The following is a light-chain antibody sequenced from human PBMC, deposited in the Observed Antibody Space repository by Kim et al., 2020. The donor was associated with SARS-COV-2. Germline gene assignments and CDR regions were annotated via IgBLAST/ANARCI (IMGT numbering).Light chain of an antibody. V-gene: IGKV4-1*01. CDR3: QQYCSAPYT. J-gene: IGKJ2*01. Sequence: RASINCKSSQSVLYSPNNRNYVDRYQQKPGRQPTLLIYWASTQESGVPDRFSGSGSGTEFTLTISSLRAEDVAVYYCQQYCSAPYTFGQGTKLEI. CDR1: QSVLYSPNNRNY. CDR2: WAS.